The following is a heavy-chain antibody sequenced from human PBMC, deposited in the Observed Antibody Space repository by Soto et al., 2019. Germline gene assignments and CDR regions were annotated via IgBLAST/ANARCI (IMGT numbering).Heavy chain of an antibody. D-gene: IGHD4-17*01. J-gene: IGHJ4*02. V-gene: IGHV4-39*01. CDR3: ARRYGDYFDY. CDR1: GGSVSSSSYY. CDR2: ISYSGTT. Sequence: SSETLSLTCTVSGGSVSSSSYYWAWTRQPPGKGLEWIGSISYSGTTYYNPSLKSRVTISIDTSENQFSLKLRSVTAADTVVYYCARRYGDYFDYWGQGTLVTISS.